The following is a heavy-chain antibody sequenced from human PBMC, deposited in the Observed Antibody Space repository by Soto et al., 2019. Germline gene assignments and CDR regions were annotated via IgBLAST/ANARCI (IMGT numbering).Heavy chain of an antibody. CDR2: ISSNGGST. Sequence: GGSLRLSCAASGFTFSSYAMHWVRQAPGKGLEYVSAISSNGGSTYYANSVKGRFTISRDNSKNTLYLQMGSLRAEDMAVYYCARIRSGSYAFDIWGQGTMVTVSS. V-gene: IGHV3-64*01. CDR1: GFTFSSYA. J-gene: IGHJ3*02. D-gene: IGHD3-10*01. CDR3: ARIRSGSYAFDI.